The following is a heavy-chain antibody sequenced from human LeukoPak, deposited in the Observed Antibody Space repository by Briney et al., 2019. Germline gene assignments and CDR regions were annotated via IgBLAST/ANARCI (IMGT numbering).Heavy chain of an antibody. V-gene: IGHV4-4*09. Sequence: SEPLSLTCTVSGGSLSDYYWAWIRQPPGEGLEWIGYIYTSGSATYNPSLKSRVTISIDTSKSQFSLSLSSVTAADTAVYYCARHPPNDFWIGYGSFDIWGQGTMVTVSS. J-gene: IGHJ3*02. CDR2: IYTSGSA. CDR3: ARHPPNDFWIGYGSFDI. D-gene: IGHD3-3*01. CDR1: GGSLSDYY.